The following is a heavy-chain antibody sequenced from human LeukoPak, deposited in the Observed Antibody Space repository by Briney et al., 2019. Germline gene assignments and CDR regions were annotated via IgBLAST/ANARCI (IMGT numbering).Heavy chain of an antibody. V-gene: IGHV5-51*01. CDR1: GYSFTSYW. Sequence: GESLKISCKGYGYSFTSYWIGWVRQMPGKGLEWMGIIHPGHSDTRYNPSFQGQVTVSADKSISTAYLQWSSLKASDTAMYYCARRAGTTLRDAFDIWGQGTMVAVSS. J-gene: IGHJ3*02. CDR3: ARRAGTTLRDAFDI. CDR2: IHPGHSDT. D-gene: IGHD1-1*01.